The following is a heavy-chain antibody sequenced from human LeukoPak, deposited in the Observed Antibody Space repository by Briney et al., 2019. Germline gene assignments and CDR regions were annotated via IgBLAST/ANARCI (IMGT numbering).Heavy chain of an antibody. CDR1: GFTFSSYG. Sequence: GGSLRLSCAASGFTFSSYGMHWVRQAPGKGLEWVAVIWYDRSNKYYADSVKGRFTISRDNSKNTLYLQMNSLRAEDTAVYYCARGSRISYYFDYWGQGTLVTVSS. J-gene: IGHJ4*02. D-gene: IGHD2/OR15-2a*01. CDR3: ARGSRISYYFDY. CDR2: IWYDRSNK. V-gene: IGHV3-33*01.